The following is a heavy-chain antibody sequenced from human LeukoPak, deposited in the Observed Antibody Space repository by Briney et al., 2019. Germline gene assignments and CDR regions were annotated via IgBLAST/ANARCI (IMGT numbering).Heavy chain of an antibody. D-gene: IGHD6-19*01. J-gene: IGHJ4*02. CDR2: FSYDGINK. CDR3: VKEQDSGGYRTSDY. V-gene: IGHV3-30*18. CDR1: GFTFSSCG. Sequence: GGSLRLSCAASGFTFSSCGMHWVRQAPGKGLEWLAVFSYDGINKHYTDSVKGRFTISRDNSKNTLYLQMNSLRAEDTAVYYCVKEQDSGGYRTSDYWGQGTLVTVSS.